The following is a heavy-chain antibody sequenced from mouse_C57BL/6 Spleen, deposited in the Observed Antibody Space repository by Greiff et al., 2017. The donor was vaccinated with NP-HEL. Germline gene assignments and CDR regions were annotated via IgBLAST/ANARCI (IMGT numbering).Heavy chain of an antibody. Sequence: QVQLQQPGTELVKPGASVKLSCKASGYTFTSYWMHWVKQRPGQGLEWIGNINPSNGGTNYTEKFKSKATLTVDKSSSTAYSQLSSLTSEDSAVNYCARDYGYDEDAMDYWGQGTSVTVSS. D-gene: IGHD2-2*01. CDR3: ARDYGYDEDAMDY. V-gene: IGHV1-53*01. CDR1: GYTFTSYW. J-gene: IGHJ4*01. CDR2: INPSNGGT.